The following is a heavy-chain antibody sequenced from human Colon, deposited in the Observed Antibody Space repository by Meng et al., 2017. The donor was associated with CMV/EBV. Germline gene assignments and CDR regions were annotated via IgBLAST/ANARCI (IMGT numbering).Heavy chain of an antibody. V-gene: IGHV3-7*01. CDR3: ARDSFPYSTDK. J-gene: IGHJ4*02. Sequence: SWAASTDTFSNYWMTWVRQAPGKGLEWVTGIDRDATEIHYLDSVKGRFTISRDNTKNTVYLQMNSLRVDDTAVYYCARDSFPYSTDKWGQGTLVTVSS. D-gene: IGHD2-15*01. CDR2: IDRDATEI. CDR1: TDTFSNYW.